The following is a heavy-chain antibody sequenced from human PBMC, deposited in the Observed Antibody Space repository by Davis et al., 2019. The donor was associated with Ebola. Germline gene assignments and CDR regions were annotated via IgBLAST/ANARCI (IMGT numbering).Heavy chain of an antibody. CDR3: ARDYWGSIDY. Sequence: SETLSLTCTVSGGSISSGPYYWGWIRQPPGKGLEWIGSIYYSGSTNYNPSLKSRVTISVDTSKNQFSLKVSSVTAADTAFYYCARDYWGSIDYWGQGTLVTVSS. CDR1: GGSISSGPYY. D-gene: IGHD7-27*01. J-gene: IGHJ4*02. CDR2: IYYSGST. V-gene: IGHV4-39*07.